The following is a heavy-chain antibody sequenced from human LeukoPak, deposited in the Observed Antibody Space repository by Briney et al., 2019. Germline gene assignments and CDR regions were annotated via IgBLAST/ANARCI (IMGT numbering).Heavy chain of an antibody. Sequence: PGGSLRLSCAASGFTFSSYAMSWVRQAPGKGLEWVSAISGSGGSTYYADSVKGRFTISRDNSKNTLYLQMNSLRAEDTAVYYCAKRSASGYVWGSYHRDYYMDVWGKGTTVTVSS. J-gene: IGHJ6*03. CDR1: GFTFSSYA. V-gene: IGHV3-23*01. CDR3: AKRSASGYVWGSYHRDYYMDV. D-gene: IGHD3-16*02. CDR2: ISGSGGST.